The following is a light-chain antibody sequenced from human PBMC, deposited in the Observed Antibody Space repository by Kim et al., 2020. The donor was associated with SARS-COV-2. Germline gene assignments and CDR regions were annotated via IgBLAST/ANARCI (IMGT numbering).Light chain of an antibody. CDR2: ANT. CDR1: SSNIGAGYE. J-gene: IGLJ1*01. Sequence: RVTISGTGSSSNIGAGYEVHWYQQLPGTAPKLVIYANTNRPSGIPDRFSGSKSGTSASLAITGLLAVDEADYYCQSYDSGLSGSVFGTGTKVTVL. V-gene: IGLV1-40*01. CDR3: QSYDSGLSGSV.